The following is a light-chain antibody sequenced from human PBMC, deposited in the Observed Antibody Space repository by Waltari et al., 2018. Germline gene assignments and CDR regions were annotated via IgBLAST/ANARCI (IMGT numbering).Light chain of an antibody. V-gene: IGKV1-5*03. CDR2: KSF. CDR3: QQYNIWPYT. CDR1: PSISNW. Sequence: DIQMTQSPSTLSASVGDRVTITCRASPSISNWLAWYQQKPGKAPKVLIYKSFTLQSGVPSRFSGSGSETEFSLTSSSLQPDDFATYYCQQYNIWPYTFGQGTTLEI. J-gene: IGKJ2*01.